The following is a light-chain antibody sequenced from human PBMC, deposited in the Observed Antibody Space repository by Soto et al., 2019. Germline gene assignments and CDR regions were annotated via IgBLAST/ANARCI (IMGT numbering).Light chain of an antibody. CDR2: QVS. Sequence: VLTQNPLSSPVTLGQPASISCRSSQSLVYSDGNTYLSWLQQRPGQPPRLLLYQVSNRFSGVPDRFSGRGAGTDFTLKISWVEAEEFGVYSCIQFSLFPRTSGQGTHVQI. CDR1: QSLVYSDGNTY. J-gene: IGKJ1*01. V-gene: IGKV2-24*01. CDR3: IQFSLFPRT.